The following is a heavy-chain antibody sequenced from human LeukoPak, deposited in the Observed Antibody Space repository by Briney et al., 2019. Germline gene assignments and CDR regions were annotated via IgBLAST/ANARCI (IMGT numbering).Heavy chain of an antibody. Sequence: GGSLRLSCAASGFTFSSYAMSWVRQAPGKGLEGVSAISGSGGSTYYADSVKGRFTISRDNSKNTLYLQMNSLRAEDTAVYYCARSPYDWNYGDYWGQGTLVTVSS. CDR2: ISGSGGST. D-gene: IGHD1-20*01. CDR3: ARSPYDWNYGDY. CDR1: GFTFSSYA. J-gene: IGHJ4*02. V-gene: IGHV3-23*01.